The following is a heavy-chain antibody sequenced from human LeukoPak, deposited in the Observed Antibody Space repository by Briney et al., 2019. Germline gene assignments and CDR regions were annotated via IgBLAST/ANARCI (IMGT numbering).Heavy chain of an antibody. CDR2: ISGSGDTT. CDR3: AKSQRNDQQVVQRIDY. J-gene: IGHJ4*02. V-gene: IGHV3-23*01. D-gene: IGHD2-2*01. Sequence: GGSLGLSCTASRFTFSTYAMSWVRQAPGKGLEWVSSISGSGDTTYYTGSVKGRFTISRDNSKNALYLQMSSLRAEDTAVYYCAKSQRNDQQVVQRIDYWGQGTLVTVSS. CDR1: RFTFSTYA.